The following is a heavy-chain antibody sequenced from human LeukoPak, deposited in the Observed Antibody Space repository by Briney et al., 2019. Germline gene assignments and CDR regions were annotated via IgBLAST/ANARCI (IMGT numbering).Heavy chain of an antibody. D-gene: IGHD5-24*01. V-gene: IGHV4-59*01. CDR2: IYYSGST. J-gene: IGHJ3*02. CDR1: GGSISSYY. Sequence: SETLSLTCTVSGGSISSYYWSWIRQPPGKGLEWIGYIYYSGSTNYNPSLRSRVTISVDTSKNQFSLKLSSVTAADTAVYYCARGGAPGLQAAFDIWGQGTMVTVSS. CDR3: ARGGAPGLQAAFDI.